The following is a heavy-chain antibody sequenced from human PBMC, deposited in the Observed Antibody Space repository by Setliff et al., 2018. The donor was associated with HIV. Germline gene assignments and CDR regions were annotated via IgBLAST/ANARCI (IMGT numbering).Heavy chain of an antibody. CDR1: GGSFTDYY. CDR2: INHSGST. V-gene: IGHV4-34*01. J-gene: IGHJ6*03. Sequence: PSETLSLTCAVFGGSFTDYYWIWIRQPPGKGLEWIGEINHSGSTHYNPPLKSRATISVDTSKNQFSLRLNSVTAADTAVYYCARGATLLPGYSDRWEYFYMDVWGKGTTVTVSS. CDR3: ARGATLLPGYSDRWEYFYMDV. D-gene: IGHD5-12*01.